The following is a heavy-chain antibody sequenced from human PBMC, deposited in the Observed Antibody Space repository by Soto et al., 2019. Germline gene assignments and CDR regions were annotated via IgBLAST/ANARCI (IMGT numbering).Heavy chain of an antibody. Sequence: QVQLVQSGAEVKEPGASVTVSCRASGDRFTDYYMHWVRQAPGQGLEWMGWINPNSGVTKYAQKFQGWVTMTRDKSMRTVYMQLSRLGFDDTAIYYCARESGGATATLDYYYFYMDVWGTGTTVTVSS. D-gene: IGHD5-12*01. V-gene: IGHV1-2*04. CDR2: INPNSGVT. CDR3: ARESGGATATLDYYYFYMDV. J-gene: IGHJ6*03. CDR1: GDRFTDYY.